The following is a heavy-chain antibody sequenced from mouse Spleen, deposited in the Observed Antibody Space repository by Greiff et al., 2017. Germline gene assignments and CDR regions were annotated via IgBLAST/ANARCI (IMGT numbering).Heavy chain of an antibody. CDR1: GYTFTSYW. V-gene: IGHV1-9*01. CDR3: ARSRQLGLRHFAY. J-gene: IGHJ3*01. CDR2: ILPGSGST. D-gene: IGHD3-2*01. Sequence: QVQLQQSGAELVKPGASVKLSCKASGYTFTSYWIEWVKQRPGHGLEWIGEILPGSGSTNYNEKFKGKATFTADTSSNTAYMQLSSLTTEDSAIYYCARSRQLGLRHFAYWGQGTLVTVSA.